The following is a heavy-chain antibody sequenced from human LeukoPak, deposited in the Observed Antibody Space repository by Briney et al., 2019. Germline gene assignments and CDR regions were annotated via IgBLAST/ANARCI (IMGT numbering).Heavy chain of an antibody. Sequence: QPGRSLRLSCAASGFTFSSYAMHWVRQAPGKGLEWVAVISYDGSNKYYADSVKGRFTISRDNSKNTLYLQMNSLRAEDTAVYYCARESYSSSWDGLDYWGQGTLVTVSS. CDR1: GFTFSSYA. D-gene: IGHD6-13*01. V-gene: IGHV3-30-3*01. CDR3: ARESYSSSWDGLDY. CDR2: ISYDGSNK. J-gene: IGHJ4*02.